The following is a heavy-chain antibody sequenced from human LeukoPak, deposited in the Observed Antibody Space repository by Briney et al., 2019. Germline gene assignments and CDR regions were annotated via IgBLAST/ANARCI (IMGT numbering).Heavy chain of an antibody. V-gene: IGHV1-2*02. CDR1: GYTFTGYY. CDR3: ARDPRSKDSGWYEGGFDY. D-gene: IGHD6-19*01. Sequence: GASVTVSCKASGYTFTGYYMHWVRQAPGQGLAWVGWINPNSGGTNYAQKFQGRVTMTRDTSISTAYVELSSLKSEDTAVYYCARDPRSKDSGWYEGGFDYWGQGTLVTVSS. CDR2: INPNSGGT. J-gene: IGHJ4*02.